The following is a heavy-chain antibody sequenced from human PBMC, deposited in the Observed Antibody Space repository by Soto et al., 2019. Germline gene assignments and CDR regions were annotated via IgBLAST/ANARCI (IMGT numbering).Heavy chain of an antibody. V-gene: IGHV3-11*01. J-gene: IGHJ4*02. D-gene: IGHD3-16*01. CDR3: ARDHGGGCLTLEY. Sequence: QVHLEESGGGLVTPGGSLRLSCTASGFIFSDYYMSWIRQAPGKGLEWVSDINNSGRITHHADSVEGRLTISRDNAKDSLYLQMISLRPEDSAIYYCARDHGGGCLTLEYWGQGTLVTVSS. CDR1: GFIFSDYY. CDR2: INNSGRIT.